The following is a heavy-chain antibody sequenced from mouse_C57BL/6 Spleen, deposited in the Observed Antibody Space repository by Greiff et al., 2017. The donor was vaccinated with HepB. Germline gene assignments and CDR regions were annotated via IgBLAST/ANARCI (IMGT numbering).Heavy chain of an antibody. J-gene: IGHJ1*03. V-gene: IGHV14-2*01. Sequence: EVMLVESGAELVKPGASVKLSCTASGFNIKDYYMHWVKQRTEQGLEWIGRIDPEDGETKYAPKFQGKATITADTSSNTAYLQLSSLTSEDTAVYYCARFGNYEYFDVWGTGTTVTVSS. CDR2: IDPEDGET. CDR1: GFNIKDYY. D-gene: IGHD2-1*01. CDR3: ARFGNYEYFDV.